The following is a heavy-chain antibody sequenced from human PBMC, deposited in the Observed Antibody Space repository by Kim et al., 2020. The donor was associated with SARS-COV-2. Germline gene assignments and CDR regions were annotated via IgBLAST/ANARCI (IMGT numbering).Heavy chain of an antibody. Sequence: KYSQKFQGRITITRDTSASTGYMELSSLRSEDTAVYYCARGRYGDYYVDSWGQGTLVTVSS. J-gene: IGHJ4*02. D-gene: IGHD4-17*01. V-gene: IGHV1-3*01. CDR3: ARGRYGDYYVDS.